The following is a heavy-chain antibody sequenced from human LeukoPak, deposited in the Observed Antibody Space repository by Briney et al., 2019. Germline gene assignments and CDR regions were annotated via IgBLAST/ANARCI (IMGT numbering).Heavy chain of an antibody. CDR2: ISGSGGNT. CDR3: AKREGFGESDYHYFYLDV. J-gene: IGHJ6*03. D-gene: IGHD3-10*01. CDR1: GFTFSSYA. V-gene: IGHV3-23*01. Sequence: PGGSLRLSCAASGFTFSSYAMSWVRQSPGKGLEWVSAISGSGGNTYYADSVKGRFTISRDNSKNTLYLHMNSLRAEDTAVYYCAKREGFGESDYHYFYLDVWGKGTTVTISS.